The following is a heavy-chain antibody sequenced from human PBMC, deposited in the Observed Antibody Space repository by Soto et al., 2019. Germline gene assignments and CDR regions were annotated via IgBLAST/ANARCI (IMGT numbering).Heavy chain of an antibody. J-gene: IGHJ4*02. CDR3: ATEFLGVVTAVTSANY. Sequence: EVQLVESGGGLVQPGSSLRLSCVASGFTFKNAWMNWVRQSPGKGLEWVGRIKKITDGGTTNYTAPVKGRFTISRDDSRSTVYLQKNSLKVEDTAVYYCATEFLGVVTAVTSANYWGQGTLVTVSS. CDR2: IKKITDGGTT. D-gene: IGHD2-21*02. CDR1: GFTFKNAW. V-gene: IGHV3-15*01.